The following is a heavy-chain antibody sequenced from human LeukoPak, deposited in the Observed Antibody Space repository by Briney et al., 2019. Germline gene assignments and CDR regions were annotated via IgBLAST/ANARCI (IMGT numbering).Heavy chain of an antibody. CDR1: GFTFSSYS. CDR2: IEYSSSSI. V-gene: IGHV3-48*01. Sequence: QPGGSLRLSCAASGFTFSSYSMNWVRQAPGKGLEWVSYIEYSSSSIYYADSVKGRFTISRDNSKNTLYLQMNSLRAEDTAVYYCARDLYYYDSSGSPVDYWGQGTLVTVSS. J-gene: IGHJ4*02. CDR3: ARDLYYYDSSGSPVDY. D-gene: IGHD3-22*01.